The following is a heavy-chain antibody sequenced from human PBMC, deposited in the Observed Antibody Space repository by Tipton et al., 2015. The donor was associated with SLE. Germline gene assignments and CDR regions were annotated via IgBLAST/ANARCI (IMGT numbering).Heavy chain of an antibody. CDR3: ARPPTYDSSGYYPFYFDY. J-gene: IGHJ4*02. Sequence: TLSLTCAVYGGSFSGYYWSWIRQPPGKGLEWIGEINHSGSTNYNPSLKSRVTISVDTSKNQFSLKLSSVTAADTAVYYCARPPTYDSSGYYPFYFDYWGQGTLVTVSS. CDR1: GGSFSGYY. V-gene: IGHV4-34*01. D-gene: IGHD3-22*01. CDR2: INHSGST.